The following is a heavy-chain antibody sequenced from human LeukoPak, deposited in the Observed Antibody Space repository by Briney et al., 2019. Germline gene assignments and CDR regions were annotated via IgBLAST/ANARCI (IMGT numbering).Heavy chain of an antibody. CDR2: MSPNSGDT. Sequence: ASVKVSCKASGYTFASYEINWVRQATGQGLEWMGWMSPNSGDTGYAQKFQGRVTMTRNTSISTAYMELSSLRSEDTAVYYCASFGSSSWYASDAFDIWGQGTMVTVSS. CDR3: ASFGSSSWYASDAFDI. V-gene: IGHV1-8*01. J-gene: IGHJ3*02. CDR1: GYTFASYE. D-gene: IGHD6-13*01.